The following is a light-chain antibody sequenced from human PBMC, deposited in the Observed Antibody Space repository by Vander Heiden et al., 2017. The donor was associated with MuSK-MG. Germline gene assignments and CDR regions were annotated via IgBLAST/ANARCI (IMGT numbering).Light chain of an antibody. J-gene: IGLJ2*01. V-gene: IGLV3-19*01. Sequence: SSELTQDPAVSVALGQTVRITCQGDSLRNFYERQYQLKPGQAPGLVNSGKNNLPAGIPDRFSGSSSGTTASLTITGAQAEDEADYYCNSRDSSGNHHVVFGGGTKLTVL. CDR2: GKN. CDR1: SLRNFY. CDR3: NSRDSSGNHHVV.